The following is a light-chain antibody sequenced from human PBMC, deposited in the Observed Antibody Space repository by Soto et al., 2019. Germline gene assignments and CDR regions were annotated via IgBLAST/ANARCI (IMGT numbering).Light chain of an antibody. CDR1: QGISTY. CDR2: AAS. V-gene: IGKV1-39*01. J-gene: IGKJ2*01. Sequence: DIQMTQSPSSLSASVGDRVTITCRASQGISTYLNWYQQKPGKAPKLLIYAASSLQSGVPSRFSGSESETDFTLTISSLQPEDFANYSCQQYDTYFRYTFGQGTKLDIK. CDR3: QQYDTYFRYT.